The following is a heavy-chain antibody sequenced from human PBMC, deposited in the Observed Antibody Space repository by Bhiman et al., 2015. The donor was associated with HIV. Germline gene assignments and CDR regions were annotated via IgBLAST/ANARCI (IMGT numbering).Heavy chain of an antibody. V-gene: IGHV3-20*04. CDR1: GFTFKDYG. J-gene: IGHJ4*02. CDR2: INWNGGTT. CDR3: SRGISYSTSVYFDY. Sequence: EVRLVESGGGVVRPGGSLRLSCAASGFTFKDYGMSWVRQVPGKGLEWVSGINWNGGTTHYVGSVKGRFTVSRDNAKNSLYLQMNSLRAEDTAVYYCSRGISYSTSVYFDYWGQGTLVTVSS. D-gene: IGHD6-6*01.